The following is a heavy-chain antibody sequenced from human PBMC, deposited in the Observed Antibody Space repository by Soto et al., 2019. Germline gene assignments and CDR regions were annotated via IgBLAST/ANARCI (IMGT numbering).Heavy chain of an antibody. D-gene: IGHD5-12*01. CDR1: AFSLTSCS. Sequence: GGSLRLSCVTSAFSLTSCSMSWVRQTPGKGLEWVSALSRSGGATYYADSVKGRFTISRDTSTNTLYLQMSNLRAEDTAIYYCAKGEMATIRNSFDPWGEGTLVTVSS. CDR2: LSRSGGAT. V-gene: IGHV3-23*01. CDR3: AKGEMATIRNSFDP. J-gene: IGHJ5*02.